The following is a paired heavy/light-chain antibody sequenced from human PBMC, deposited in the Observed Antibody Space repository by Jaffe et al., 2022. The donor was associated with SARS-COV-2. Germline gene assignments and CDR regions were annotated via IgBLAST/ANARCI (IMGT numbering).Light chain of an antibody. CDR2: GAS. Sequence: EIVLTQSPGTLSLSPGERATLSCRASQSVSSSYLAWYQQKPGQAPRLLIYGASSRATGIPDRFSGSGSGTDFTLTISRLEPEDFAVYYCQHGVTFGQGTRLEIK. CDR1: QSVSSSY. CDR3: QHGVT. V-gene: IGKV3-20*01. J-gene: IGKJ5*01.
Heavy chain of an antibody. J-gene: IGHJ6*02. CDR3: ARHGSGSPDGWIYYYYGMDV. CDR2: IYYSGST. D-gene: IGHD6-19*01. CDR1: GGSISSSSYY. Sequence: QLQLQESGPGLVKPSETLSLTCTVSGGSISSSSYYWGWIRQPPGKGLEWIGSIYYSGSTYYNPSLKSRVTISVDTSKNQFSLKLSSVTAADTAVYYCARHGSGSPDGWIYYYYGMDVWGQGTTVTVSS. V-gene: IGHV4-39*01.